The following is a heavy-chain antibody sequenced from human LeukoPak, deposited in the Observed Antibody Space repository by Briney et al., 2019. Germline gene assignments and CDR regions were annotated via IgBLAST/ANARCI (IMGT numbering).Heavy chain of an antibody. CDR3: ARDPDLGLMDV. D-gene: IGHD7-27*01. CDR2: ISSSSSTI. J-gene: IGHJ6*02. CDR1: GFTFSDYY. V-gene: IGHV3-11*04. Sequence: GGSLRLSCAASGFTFSDYYMSWIRQAPGKGLEWVSYISSSSSTIYYANSVKGRFTISRDNAKNSLYLQMNSLRAEDTAVYYCARDPDLGLMDVWGQGTTVTVSS.